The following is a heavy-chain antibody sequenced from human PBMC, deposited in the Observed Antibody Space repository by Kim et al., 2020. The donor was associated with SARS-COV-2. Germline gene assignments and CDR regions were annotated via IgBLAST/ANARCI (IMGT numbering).Heavy chain of an antibody. D-gene: IGHD2-2*01. J-gene: IGHJ6*02. CDR1: GFTFSGSA. CDR3: TRRHIVVVRGADEGMDV. V-gene: IGHV3-73*01. CDR2: IRSKANSYAT. Sequence: GGSLRLSCAASGFTFSGSAMHWVRQASGKGLEWVGRIRSKANSYATAYAASVKGRFTISRDDSKNTAYLQMNSLKTEDTAVYYCTRRHIVVVRGADEGMDVWGQGTTVTVSS.